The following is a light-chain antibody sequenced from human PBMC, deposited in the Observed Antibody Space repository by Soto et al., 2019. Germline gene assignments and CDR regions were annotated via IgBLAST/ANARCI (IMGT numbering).Light chain of an antibody. J-gene: IGKJ3*01. CDR2: DAS. CDR3: QQVKDYPIP. CDR1: QDISTY. V-gene: IGKV1-9*01. Sequence: DIQLTQSPSFLSASVGDRVTITCRASQDISTYLGWYQQKPGKAPNLLIFDASTLQSGVPSRFSGSGSGTEFTLTVTSLQPEDFATYSCQQVKDYPIPFGPGTKVEIK.